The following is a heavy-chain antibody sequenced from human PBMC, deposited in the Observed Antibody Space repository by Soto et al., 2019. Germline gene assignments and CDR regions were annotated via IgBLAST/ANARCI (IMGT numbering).Heavy chain of an antibody. Sequence: EVQLLESGGGLVQPGGSLRLSCAASGVTFSSYAMSWVRQAPGKGLEWVSAISGSGGSTYYAYSVKGRFTITRDNSKNTLYLQMNSLRAADTAVYYCAKDLHSRPIAAAGTDFDYWGQGTPVTVSS. CDR3: AKDLHSRPIAAAGTDFDY. D-gene: IGHD6-13*01. J-gene: IGHJ4*02. V-gene: IGHV3-23*01. CDR1: GVTFSSYA. CDR2: ISGSGGST.